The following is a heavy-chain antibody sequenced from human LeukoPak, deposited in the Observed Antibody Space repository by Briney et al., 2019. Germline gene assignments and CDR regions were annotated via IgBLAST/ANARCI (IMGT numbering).Heavy chain of an antibody. D-gene: IGHD1-26*01. CDR1: GGSISSSSYY. Sequence: SETLSLTCTVSGGSISSSSYYWGWIRQPPGKGLEWIGRIYTSGSTNYNPSLKSRVTMSVDTSKNQFSLKLSSVTAADTAVYYCAREAWELLGSYYYYYMDVWGKGTTVTISS. V-gene: IGHV4-39*07. CDR2: IYTSGST. CDR3: AREAWELLGSYYYYYMDV. J-gene: IGHJ6*03.